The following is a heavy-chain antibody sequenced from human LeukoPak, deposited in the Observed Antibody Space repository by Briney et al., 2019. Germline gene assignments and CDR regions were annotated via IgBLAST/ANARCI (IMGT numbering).Heavy chain of an antibody. CDR1: GYTFTGYY. V-gene: IGHV1-2*02. Sequence: GASVKVSCKTSGYTFTGYYMHWVRQAPGQGLEWMGWINPNSGGTNYAQKFQGRVTMTRDTSISTIYMELSRLRSDDTAVYYCASSEGYTDAFQIWGQGTTVTVSS. J-gene: IGHJ3*02. CDR3: ASSEGYTDAFQI. CDR2: INPNSGGT. D-gene: IGHD6-13*01.